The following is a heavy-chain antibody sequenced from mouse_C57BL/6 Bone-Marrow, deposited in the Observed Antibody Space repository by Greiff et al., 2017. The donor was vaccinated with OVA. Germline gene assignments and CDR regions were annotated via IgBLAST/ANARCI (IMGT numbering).Heavy chain of an antibody. J-gene: IGHJ2*01. CDR2: IDPESGDT. D-gene: IGHD1-1*01. V-gene: IGHV14-4*01. CDR3: TSTTVGATGDY. CDR1: GFTFTDDY. Sequence: EVKLMESGAELVRPGASVKLSCTASGFTFTDDYMHWVKQRPGQGLEWIGWIDPESGDTEYAAKFQGKATITADTSSNTAYLQLSSLTSEDTAVYYCTSTTVGATGDYWDQGNTPTVSA.